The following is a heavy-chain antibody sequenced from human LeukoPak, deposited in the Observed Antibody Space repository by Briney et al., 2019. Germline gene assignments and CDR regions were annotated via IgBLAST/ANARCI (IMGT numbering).Heavy chain of an antibody. CDR3: ASVPRDYYDSSGYPTDY. J-gene: IGHJ4*02. CDR2: ISAYNGNT. Sequence: GASVTVSCKASGYTFTSYGISWVRQAPGQGLEWMGWISAYNGNTNYAQKLQGRVTMTTDTSTSTAYMELRSLRSDDTAVYYCASVPRDYYDSSGYPTDYWGQGTLVTVSS. CDR1: GYTFTSYG. V-gene: IGHV1-18*01. D-gene: IGHD3-22*01.